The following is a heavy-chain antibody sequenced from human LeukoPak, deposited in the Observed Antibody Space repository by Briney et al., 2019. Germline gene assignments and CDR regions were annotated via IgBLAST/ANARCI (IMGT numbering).Heavy chain of an antibody. CDR2: INHSGST. Sequence: SETLSLTCAVYGGSFSGYYWSWIRQPPGKGLEWMGEINHSGSTNYNPSLKSRVTISVDTYKNQFSLKLSSVTAADTAVYYCARAGVHCSSTSCYNPYYYYYMDVWGKGTTVTVSS. D-gene: IGHD2-2*02. CDR3: ARAGVHCSSTSCYNPYYYYYMDV. J-gene: IGHJ6*03. V-gene: IGHV4-34*01. CDR1: GGSFSGYY.